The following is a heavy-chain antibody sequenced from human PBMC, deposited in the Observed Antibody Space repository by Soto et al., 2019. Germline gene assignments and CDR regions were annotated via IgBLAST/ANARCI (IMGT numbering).Heavy chain of an antibody. V-gene: IGHV4-59*01. CDR3: ARGYYDTKVNYYYGMDV. J-gene: IGHJ6*02. CDR2: IYYSGST. D-gene: IGHD3-22*01. CDR1: GGSISSYY. Sequence: PSETLSLTCTVSGGSISSYYWSWIRQPPGKGLEWIGYIYYSGSTNYNPSLKSRVTISVDTSKNQFSLKLSSVTAADTAVYYCARGYYDTKVNYYYGMDVWGQGTTVTVSS.